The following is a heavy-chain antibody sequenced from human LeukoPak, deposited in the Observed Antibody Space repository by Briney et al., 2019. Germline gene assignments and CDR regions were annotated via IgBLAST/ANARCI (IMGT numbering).Heavy chain of an antibody. CDR2: ISYTGTYI. CDR3: ARPPDILTGKNWFDS. J-gene: IGHJ5*01. D-gene: IGHD3-9*01. V-gene: IGHV3-21*01. Sequence: GGSLRLSCAASAFSLNAYNMNWVRQAPGKGLEWVSSISYTGTYIYYADSVKGRFTVSRDNAKNTMYLQMNSLRVEDTAVYYCARPPDILTGKNWFDSWGQGTLVTVSS. CDR1: AFSLNAYN.